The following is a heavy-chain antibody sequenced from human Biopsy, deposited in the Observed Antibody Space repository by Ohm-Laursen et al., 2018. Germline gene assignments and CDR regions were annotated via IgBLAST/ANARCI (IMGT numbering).Heavy chain of an antibody. CDR3: ARAVDYYDPYYYYGLDV. CDR2: INHRGRT. V-gene: IGHV4-34*01. J-gene: IGHJ6*02. Sequence: SETLSLTCPVYGGSFSGYYWSWIRQPPGKGLEWIGEINHRGRTNYNPSLKSRVTISVDTSKNQFSLKLRSVTAADTAVYYCARAVDYYDPYYYYGLDVWGQGTTVTVSS. D-gene: IGHD3-16*01. CDR1: GGSFSGYY.